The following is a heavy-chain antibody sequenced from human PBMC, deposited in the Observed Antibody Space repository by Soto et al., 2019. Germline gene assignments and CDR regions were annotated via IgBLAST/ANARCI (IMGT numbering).Heavy chain of an antibody. D-gene: IGHD4-17*01. V-gene: IGHV3-30*18. Sequence: QVQLVESGGGVVQPGRSLRLSCAASGFTFSSYGMHWVRQAPGKGLEWVAVISYDGSNKYYADSVKGRFPISRDNSKNKLYLQMNSLTAEDSAVYYCAKAGVTTHRGRGNYYYYGMDVWGQGTTVTVSS. CDR1: GFTFSSYG. J-gene: IGHJ6*02. CDR3: AKAGVTTHRGRGNYYYYGMDV. CDR2: ISYDGSNK.